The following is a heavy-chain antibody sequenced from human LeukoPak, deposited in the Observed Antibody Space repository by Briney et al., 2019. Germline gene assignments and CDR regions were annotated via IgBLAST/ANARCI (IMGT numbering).Heavy chain of an antibody. D-gene: IGHD3-10*01. CDR3: ARDLDGSGSYWDY. V-gene: IGHV4-59*01. Sequence: SETLSLTCTVSGGSISSYYWSWIRQPPGKGLEWIGYIYYSGSTNYNPSLKSRVTISVDTSKNQFSLKLSSVTAADTVVYYCARDLDGSGSYWDYWGQGTLVTVSS. J-gene: IGHJ4*02. CDR2: IYYSGST. CDR1: GGSISSYY.